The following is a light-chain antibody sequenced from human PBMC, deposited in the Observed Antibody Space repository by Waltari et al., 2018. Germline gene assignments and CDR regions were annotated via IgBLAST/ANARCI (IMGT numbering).Light chain of an antibody. CDR1: NRDLGGYNY. Sequence: QSALTQPASLSGSPRQSITISCTGTNRDLGGYNYVSWYQHHSCKAPKLMILGVSDRPSGVTNRFSGSQSGNTASLTTSELQADDEADYYCSSYASSATWVFGGGTKLTVL. CDR3: SSYASSATWV. V-gene: IGLV2-14*03. J-gene: IGLJ3*02. CDR2: GVS.